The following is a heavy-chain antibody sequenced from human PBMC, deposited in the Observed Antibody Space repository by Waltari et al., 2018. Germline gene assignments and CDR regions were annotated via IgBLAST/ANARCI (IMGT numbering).Heavy chain of an antibody. CDR1: GYTFINYG. CDR2: SNNNTGKL. CDR3: ARGDIVIVPAADNWFDP. D-gene: IGHD3-9*01. Sequence: QVQLVQSGSEMKKPGASVKVSCKASGYTFINYGVNWVRQASGQGRAWMGWSNNNTGKLTYAQCFTVRVVFASDTSVKTAYLQIRNLKTEDTAVYYGARGDIVIVPAADNWFDPWGQGTLVTVSS. V-gene: IGHV7-4-1*02. J-gene: IGHJ5*02.